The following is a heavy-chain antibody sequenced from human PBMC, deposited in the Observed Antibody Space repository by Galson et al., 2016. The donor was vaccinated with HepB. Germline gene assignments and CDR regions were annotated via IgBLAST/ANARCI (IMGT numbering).Heavy chain of an antibody. CDR1: GFSLSTSGMR. Sequence: PALVKPTQTLTLTCTFSGFSLSTSGMRVSWIRQPPGKALEWLARIDWDDDKFYSTSLKTRLTISKDTSKNQVVLTMTNMDPVETATYYCARIGDGVQDYWGQGTLVTVSS. J-gene: IGHJ4*02. CDR3: ARIGDGVQDY. D-gene: IGHD3-10*01. CDR2: IDWDDDK. V-gene: IGHV2-70*04.